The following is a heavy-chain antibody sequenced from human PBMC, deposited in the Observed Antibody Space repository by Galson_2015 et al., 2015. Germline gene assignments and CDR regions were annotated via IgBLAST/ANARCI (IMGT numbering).Heavy chain of an antibody. D-gene: IGHD3-22*01. CDR1: GGSISSSSYY. V-gene: IGHV4-39*07. Sequence: ETLSLTCAVSGGSISSSSYYWGWIRQPPGKGLEWIGSIYYSGSTNYNPSLKSRVTISVDTSKNQFSLKLSSVTAADTAVYYCARGVGYYEPPDYWGQGTLVTVSS. CDR3: ARGVGYYEPPDY. CDR2: IYYSGST. J-gene: IGHJ4*02.